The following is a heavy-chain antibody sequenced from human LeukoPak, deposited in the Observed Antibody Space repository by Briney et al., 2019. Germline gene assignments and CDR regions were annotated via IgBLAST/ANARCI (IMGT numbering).Heavy chain of an antibody. V-gene: IGHV6-1*01. CDR2: TYYRSKWYN. J-gene: IGHJ4*02. D-gene: IGHD6-13*01. Sequence: TSQTLSLTCAVSGDSVSSNSAAWNWIRQSPSRGLEWLGRTYYRSKWYNDYAVSVKSRITINPDTSENQFSLQLNSVTPEDTAVYYCARVEKPGIAAAGPFDYWGQGTLVTVSS. CDR3: ARVEKPGIAAAGPFDY. CDR1: GDSVSSNSAA.